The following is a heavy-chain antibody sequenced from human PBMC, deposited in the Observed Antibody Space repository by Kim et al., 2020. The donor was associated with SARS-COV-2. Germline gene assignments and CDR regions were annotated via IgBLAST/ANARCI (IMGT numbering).Heavy chain of an antibody. V-gene: IGHV3-30-3*01. CDR3: ARDPPSANFIAAAGTFDY. J-gene: IGHJ4*02. CDR2: ISYDGSNK. Sequence: GGSLRLSCAASGFTFSSYAMHWVRQAPGKGLEWVAVISYDGSNKYYTDSVKGRFTISRDNSKNTLYLQMNSLRAEDTAVYYCARDPPSANFIAAAGTFDYWGQGTLVTVSS. D-gene: IGHD6-13*01. CDR1: GFTFSSYA.